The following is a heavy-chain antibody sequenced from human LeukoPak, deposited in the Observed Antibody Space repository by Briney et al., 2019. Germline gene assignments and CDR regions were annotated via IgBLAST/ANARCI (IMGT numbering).Heavy chain of an antibody. J-gene: IGHJ4*02. CDR2: INHSGST. V-gene: IGHV4-34*01. CDR1: GGSFSGYY. Sequence: SETLSLTCAVYGGSFSGYYWSWIRQPPGKGLEWIGEINHSGSTNYNPSLKSRVTISVDTSKNQFSLKLSSVTAADTAVYYCAREVGYDCHFDYWGQGTLVTVSS. D-gene: IGHD1-26*01. CDR3: AREVGYDCHFDY.